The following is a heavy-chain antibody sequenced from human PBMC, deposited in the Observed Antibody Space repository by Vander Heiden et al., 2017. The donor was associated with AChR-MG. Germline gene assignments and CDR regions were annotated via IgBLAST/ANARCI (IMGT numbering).Heavy chain of an antibody. CDR2: ISSSSSYI. D-gene: IGHD3-3*01. J-gene: IGHJ5*02. Sequence: EVQLVESGGGLVKPGGSLRLSCAASGFPFSSYSMNWVRQAPGKGLEWVSSISSSSSYIYYADSVKGRFTISRDNAKNSLYLQMNSLRAEDTAVYYCARDAAYYDFWSGYYHWFDPWGQGTLVTVSS. CDR3: ARDAAYYDFWSGYYHWFDP. CDR1: GFPFSSYS. V-gene: IGHV3-21*01.